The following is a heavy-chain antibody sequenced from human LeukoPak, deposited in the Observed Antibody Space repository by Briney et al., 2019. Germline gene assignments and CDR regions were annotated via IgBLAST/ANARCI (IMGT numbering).Heavy chain of an antibody. D-gene: IGHD6-19*01. Sequence: SETLSLTCTVSGASISSTTYYWGWIRQPPRKGLEWIASIYYSGSTYYNPSLKSRVTISVDTSKYQFSLKLSSVTAAATAVYYRGKHKYCRGWPPEGAFDIWGQGTMVTVSS. CDR3: GKHKYCRGWPPEGAFDI. V-gene: IGHV4-39*01. CDR2: IYYSGST. J-gene: IGHJ3*02. CDR1: GASISSTTYY.